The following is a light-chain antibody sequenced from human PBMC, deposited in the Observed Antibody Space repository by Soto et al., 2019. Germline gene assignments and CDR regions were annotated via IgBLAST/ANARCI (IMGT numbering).Light chain of an antibody. V-gene: IGKV3-15*01. CDR2: RTS. CDR1: QDVAGD. J-gene: IGKJ1*01. Sequence: RVTTQSPATLSVSPGERVTLSCRASQDVAGDLAWYQQKPGQAPRLLIYRTSTRATNIPARFSGSGSWTEFTLTISSLQSEDFAVYYCQEYNGRSSFGQGTKVEIK. CDR3: QEYNGRSS.